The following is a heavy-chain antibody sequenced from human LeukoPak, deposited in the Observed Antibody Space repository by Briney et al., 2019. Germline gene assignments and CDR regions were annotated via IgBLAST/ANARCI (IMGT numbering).Heavy chain of an antibody. D-gene: IGHD6-13*01. Sequence: SETLSLTCAVYGGSFSGYYWSWIRQPPGKGLEWIGEINHSGSTNYNPSLKSRVTISVDTSKNQFSLKLSSVTAADTAVYYCARHRIAAHAYDYWGQGTLVTVSS. CDR3: ARHRIAAHAYDY. V-gene: IGHV4-34*01. J-gene: IGHJ4*02. CDR1: GGSFSGYY. CDR2: INHSGST.